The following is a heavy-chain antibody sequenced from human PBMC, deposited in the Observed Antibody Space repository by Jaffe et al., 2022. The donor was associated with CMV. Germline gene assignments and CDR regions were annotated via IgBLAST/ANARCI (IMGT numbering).Heavy chain of an antibody. CDR1: GGSISSYY. V-gene: IGHV4-59*01. Sequence: QVQLQESGPGLVKPSETLSLTCTVSGGSISSYYWSWIRQPPGKGLEWIGYIYYSGSTNYNPSLKSRVTISVDTSKNQFSLKLSSVTAADTAVYYCARATGSGWYEFRLDSSGYYPYYFDYWGQGTLVTVSS. CDR3: ARATGSGWYEFRLDSSGYYPYYFDY. J-gene: IGHJ4*02. D-gene: IGHD3-22*01. CDR2: IYYSGST.